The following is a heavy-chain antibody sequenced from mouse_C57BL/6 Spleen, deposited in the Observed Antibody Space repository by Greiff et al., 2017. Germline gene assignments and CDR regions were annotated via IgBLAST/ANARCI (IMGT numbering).Heavy chain of an antibody. CDR1: GYAFSSSW. Sequence: VQLQQSGPELVKPGASVKISCKASGYAFSSSWMNWVKQRPGKGLEWIGRIYPGDGDTNYNGKFKGKATLTADKSSSTAYMQLSSLTSEDSAVYVCARETAQVFDYWGQGTTLTVSS. J-gene: IGHJ2*01. V-gene: IGHV1-82*01. CDR3: ARETAQVFDY. D-gene: IGHD3-2*02. CDR2: IYPGDGDT.